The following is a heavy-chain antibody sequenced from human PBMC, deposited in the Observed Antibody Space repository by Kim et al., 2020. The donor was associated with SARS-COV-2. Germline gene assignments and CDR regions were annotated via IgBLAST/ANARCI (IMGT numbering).Heavy chain of an antibody. V-gene: IGHV4-39*01. CDR1: GGSISSSSYY. CDR2: IYYSGST. CDR3: ARHRREWLQTILDYFDY. J-gene: IGHJ4*01. D-gene: IGHD5-12*01. Sequence: SQTLSLTCTVSGGSISSSSYYWGWIRQPPGKGLEWIGSIYYSGSTYYNPSLKSRVTISVDTSKNQFSLKLSSVTAEDTAVFYCARHRREWLQTILDYFDY.